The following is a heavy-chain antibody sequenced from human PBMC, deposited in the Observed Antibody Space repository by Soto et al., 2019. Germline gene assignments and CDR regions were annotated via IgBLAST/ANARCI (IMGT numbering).Heavy chain of an antibody. CDR3: ASDRQYYGSGSYYTL. CDR1: GYTFTSYG. Sequence: ASVKVSCKASGYTFTSYGISWVRQAPGQGLEWMGWISAYNGNTNYAQKLQGRVTMTTDTSTSTAYMELRSLRSDDTAVYYCASDRQYYGSGSYYTLWGQGTLVTVSS. V-gene: IGHV1-18*04. CDR2: ISAYNGNT. J-gene: IGHJ4*02. D-gene: IGHD3-10*01.